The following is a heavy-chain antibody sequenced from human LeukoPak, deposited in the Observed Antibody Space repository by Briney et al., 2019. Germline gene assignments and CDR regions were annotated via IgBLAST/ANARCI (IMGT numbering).Heavy chain of an antibody. CDR2: MYYSGST. V-gene: IGHV4-39*01. CDR3: ARVGATNYYHYYYMDV. D-gene: IGHD1-26*01. Sequence: SETLSLTCAVSGGSISSSNYYWGWIRQPPGKGLEWIGSMYYSGSTYYNPSLKSRVTMSVDTSKNQFSLKLSSVTAADTAVYYRARVGATNYYHYYYMDVWGKGTTVTVSS. J-gene: IGHJ6*03. CDR1: GGSISSSNYY.